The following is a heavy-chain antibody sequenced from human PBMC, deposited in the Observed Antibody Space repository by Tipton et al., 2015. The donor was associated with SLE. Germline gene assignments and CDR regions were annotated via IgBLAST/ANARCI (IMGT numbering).Heavy chain of an antibody. CDR3: ARLGGYPTSNWFDP. J-gene: IGHJ5*02. D-gene: IGHD3-16*02. CDR2: IFYTGNT. Sequence: LRLSCSVSGGSISSSSYFWGWVRQPPGKGLEWMGTIFYTGNTYYNPSLRGRLTISVDTSKNQFSLRFTSVTAADTAVYYCARLGGYPTSNWFDPWGQGTLVTVSS. V-gene: IGHV4-39*07. CDR1: GGSISSSSYF.